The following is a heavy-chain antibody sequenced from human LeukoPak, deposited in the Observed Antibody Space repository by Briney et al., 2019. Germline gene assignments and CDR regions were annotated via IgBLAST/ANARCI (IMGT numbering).Heavy chain of an antibody. CDR2: INHSGST. Sequence: SETLSLTCVVYGGSFSGYYWSWIRQPPGKGPEWIGEINHSGSTNYIPSLKSRVTISVDTSKNQFSLKLSSVTAADTAVYYCARSLEDAFDIWGQGTMVTVSS. D-gene: IGHD5-24*01. V-gene: IGHV4-34*01. J-gene: IGHJ3*02. CDR3: ARSLEDAFDI. CDR1: GGSFSGYY.